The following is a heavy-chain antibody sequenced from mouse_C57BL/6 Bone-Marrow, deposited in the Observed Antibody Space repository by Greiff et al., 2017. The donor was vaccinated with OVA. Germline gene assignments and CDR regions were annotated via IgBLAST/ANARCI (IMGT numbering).Heavy chain of an antibody. V-gene: IGHV2-2*01. CDR1: GFSLTSYG. D-gene: IGHD1-1*01. CDR2: IWSGGST. J-gene: IGHJ4*01. Sequence: QVHVKQSGPGLVQPSQSLSITCTVSGFSLTSYGVHWVRQSPGKGLEWLGVIWSGGSTDYNAAFISRLSISKDNSKSQVFFKMNSLQADDTAIYYCASLYYGRRYAMDYWGQGTSVTVSS. CDR3: ASLYYGRRYAMDY.